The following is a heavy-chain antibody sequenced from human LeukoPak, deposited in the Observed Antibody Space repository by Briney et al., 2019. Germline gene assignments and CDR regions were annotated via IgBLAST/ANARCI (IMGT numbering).Heavy chain of an antibody. CDR3: ARHSRDGYIDFDN. Sequence: GSLRLSCAASGFSFSSHVMHWVRQPPGKGLEWIGSIYYSGSTYYNPSLKSRVTISVDTSKNQCSLKLSSVTAADTAVYYCARHSRDGYIDFDNWGQGTLVTVSS. CDR2: IYYSGST. D-gene: IGHD5-24*01. J-gene: IGHJ4*02. CDR1: GFSFSSHV. V-gene: IGHV4-39*01.